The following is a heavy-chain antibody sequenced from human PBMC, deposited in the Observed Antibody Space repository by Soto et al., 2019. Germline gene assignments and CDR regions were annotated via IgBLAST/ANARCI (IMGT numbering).Heavy chain of an antibody. Sequence: QVKLQESGPGLVKPSQTLSLTCTVSGGSITSDYSCWSWIRQPPGEGLEWIGHIFDSGTTYTNPSLRSQVAKSLDTAKNLFSLTLSSVTAADTAVYYCARGPSGDKVHYWGQGALVTVSS. D-gene: IGHD7-27*01. CDR1: GGSITSDYSC. CDR3: ARGPSGDKVHY. V-gene: IGHV4-30-4*01. CDR2: IFDSGTT. J-gene: IGHJ4*02.